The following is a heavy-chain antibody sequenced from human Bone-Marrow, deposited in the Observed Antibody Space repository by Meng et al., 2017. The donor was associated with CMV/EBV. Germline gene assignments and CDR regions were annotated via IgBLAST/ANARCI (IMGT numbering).Heavy chain of an antibody. D-gene: IGHD2-2*01. J-gene: IGHJ4*02. CDR2: IKQDGSEK. CDR3: ASGYCSSTRCPFDY. Sequence: GRSLRLSCSASGFTFSNYSMAWVRQAPGKGLEWVANIKQDGSEKFYVGSVKGRFTISRDNAKNSLYLQMNSLRAEDTAVYYCASGYCSSTRCPFDYWGQGALVTVSS. CDR1: GFTFSNYS. V-gene: IGHV3-7*01.